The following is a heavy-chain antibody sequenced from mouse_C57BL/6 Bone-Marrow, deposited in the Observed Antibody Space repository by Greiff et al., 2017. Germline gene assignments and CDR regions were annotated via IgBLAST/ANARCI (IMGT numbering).Heavy chain of an antibody. J-gene: IGHJ1*03. CDR1: GYTFTDYY. Sequence: EVQLQQSGPELVKPGASVKISCKASGYTFTDYYMNWVKQSHGKSLEWIGDINPNNGGTSYNQKFKGKATLTVDKSSSTAYMELRSLTSEDSAVYYCARRCYYDYDGPWYFDVWGTGTTVTVSS. CDR2: INPNNGGT. CDR3: ARRCYYDYDGPWYFDV. D-gene: IGHD2-4*01. V-gene: IGHV1-26*01.